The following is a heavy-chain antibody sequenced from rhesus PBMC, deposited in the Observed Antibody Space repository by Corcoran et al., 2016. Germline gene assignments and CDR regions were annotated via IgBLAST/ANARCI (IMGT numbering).Heavy chain of an antibody. CDR2: PYPVSSGP. CDR3: AKTSSRGWSLDV. CDR1: GYSSTSNW. J-gene: IGHJ5-2*02. Sequence: EVQLVQSGAEVKRPGESLRICCKTSGYSSTSNWISWVRQMHGKALEWRGIPYPVSSGPRSTPSFQGQVSISAYKSISPAYLQWISLQASYTATYYCAKTSSRGWSLDVWGRGVLVTVSS. D-gene: IGHD5-24*01. V-gene: IGHV5-43*01.